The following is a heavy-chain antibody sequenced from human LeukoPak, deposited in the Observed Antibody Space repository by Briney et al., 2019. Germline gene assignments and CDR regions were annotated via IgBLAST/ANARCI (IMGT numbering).Heavy chain of an antibody. CDR1: GYTFTSYG. CDR2: MSAYNGNT. V-gene: IGHV1-18*01. CDR3: ARDPVYCSGGSCYGGYNWFDP. J-gene: IGHJ5*02. Sequence: ASVKVSCKASGYTFTSYGISWVRQAPGQGLEWMGWMSAYNGNTNYAQKLQGRVTMTTDTSTSTAYTELRSLRSDDTAVYYCARDPVYCSGGSCYGGYNWFDPWGQGTLVTVSS. D-gene: IGHD2-15*01.